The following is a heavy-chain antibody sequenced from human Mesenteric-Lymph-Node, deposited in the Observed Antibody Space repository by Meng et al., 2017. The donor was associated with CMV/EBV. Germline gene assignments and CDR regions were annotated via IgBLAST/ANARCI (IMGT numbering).Heavy chain of an antibody. J-gene: IGHJ5*02. D-gene: IGHD6-6*01. Sequence: GESLKISCAASGFTVSGSYMNWVRQAPGKGPEWVSGISWNSGSIGYADSVKGRFTISRDNAKNSLYLQMNSLRAEDTAVYYCARDRVAARRWFDPWGQGTLVTVSS. CDR1: GFTVSGSY. CDR3: ARDRVAARRWFDP. V-gene: IGHV3-48*04. CDR2: ISWNSGSI.